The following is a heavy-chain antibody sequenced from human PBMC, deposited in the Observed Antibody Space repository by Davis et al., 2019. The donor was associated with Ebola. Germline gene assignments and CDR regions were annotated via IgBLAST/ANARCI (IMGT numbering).Heavy chain of an antibody. CDR3: ARRETLILHTFDI. J-gene: IGHJ3*02. D-gene: IGHD2-8*01. CDR2: IFPFLATS. CDR1: GGTFSNYA. V-gene: IGHV1-69*13. Sequence: SVKVSCKASGGTFSNYAVSWVRQAPGQGLEWMGGIFPFLATSNYAQKFQGRVTITADESTSTAYMELSSLRSDDTAMYYCARRETLILHTFDIWGQGTMVTVSS.